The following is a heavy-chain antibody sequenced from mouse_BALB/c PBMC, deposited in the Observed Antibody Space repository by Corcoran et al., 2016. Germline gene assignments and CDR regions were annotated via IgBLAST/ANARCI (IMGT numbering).Heavy chain of an antibody. J-gene: IGHJ3*01. CDR1: GYTFTNYG. V-gene: IGHV9-3-1*01. Sequence: QIQLVQSGPELKKPGETVKISCKASGYTFTNYGMNWVKQAPGKGLKWMGWINTYTGEPTYADDFKGRFAFSLETSASTAYLQINNLKNEDTATYFCAITPVVATFAYWGQGTLVTVSA. D-gene: IGHD1-1*01. CDR2: INTYTGEP. CDR3: AITPVVATFAY.